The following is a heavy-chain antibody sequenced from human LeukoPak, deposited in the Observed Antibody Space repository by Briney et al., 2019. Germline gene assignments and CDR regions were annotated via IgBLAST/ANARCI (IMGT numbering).Heavy chain of an antibody. CDR3: ARAAGGSYYNWFDP. J-gene: IGHJ5*02. CDR1: GYSISSGYY. Sequence: SETLSLTCTVSGYSISSGYYWGWIRQPPGKGLEWIGSIYHSGSTYYNPSLKSRVTISVDTSKNQFSLKLSSVIAADTAVYYCARAAGGSYYNWFDPWGQGTLVTVSS. D-gene: IGHD1-26*01. V-gene: IGHV4-38-2*02. CDR2: IYHSGST.